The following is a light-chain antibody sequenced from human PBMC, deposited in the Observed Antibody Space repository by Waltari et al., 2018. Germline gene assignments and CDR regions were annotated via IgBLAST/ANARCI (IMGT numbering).Light chain of an antibody. J-gene: IGKJ4*01. V-gene: IGKV3-15*01. CDR1: QTISSS. Sequence: EIVMTQPPAPLSVSPGGRATLSCRASQTISSSLAWYQQKPGLAPRLLIYGASTRAAGIPARFSGSGSGTEFTLTITSLQSEDFAFYSCQQYSKWPLTFGGGTKVEIK. CDR3: QQYSKWPLT. CDR2: GAS.